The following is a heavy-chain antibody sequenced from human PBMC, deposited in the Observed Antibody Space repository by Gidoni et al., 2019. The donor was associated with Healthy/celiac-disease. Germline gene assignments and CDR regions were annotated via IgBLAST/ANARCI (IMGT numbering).Heavy chain of an antibody. J-gene: IGHJ4*02. CDR1: GFTFSDYY. V-gene: IGHV3-11*01. D-gene: IGHD3-22*01. Sequence: QVQLVESGGGLVKPGGSLRLSCAASGFTFSDYYLSWIRQAPGKGLGWVSYISSSGSTIYYADSVKGRFTISRDNAKNSLYLQMNSLRAEDTAVYYCARFVIFGTLLDSSGYYYDYWGQGTLVTVSS. CDR3: ARFVIFGTLLDSSGYYYDY. CDR2: ISSSGSTI.